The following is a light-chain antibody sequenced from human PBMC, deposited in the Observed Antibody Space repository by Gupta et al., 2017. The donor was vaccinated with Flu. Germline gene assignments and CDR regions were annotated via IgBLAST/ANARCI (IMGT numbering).Light chain of an antibody. V-gene: IGKV3-20*01. CDR2: GAS. CDR3: QQYDLSPDT. J-gene: IGKJ3*01. Sequence: GTLSLSPGQRATLSCRTSQTLRRNFLAWFQQKPGQAPRLLIYGASRRATGIPDRFSDSGSGTDFTLTISRLEPEDFAVYFCQQYDLSPDTFGPGTRVDV. CDR1: QTLRRNF.